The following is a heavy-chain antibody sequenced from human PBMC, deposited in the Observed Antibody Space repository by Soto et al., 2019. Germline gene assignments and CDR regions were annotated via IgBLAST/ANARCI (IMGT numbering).Heavy chain of an antibody. CDR2: IYWDDDK. CDR1: GFSLTTSGVG. V-gene: IGHV2-5*02. J-gene: IGHJ4*02. Sequence: QITLNESGPTPVKPRQTLTLTCTFSGFSLTTSGVGVGWIRQSPGKAPERLALIYWDDDKRYSPSLKSRLTITKDTSKNPVVLTMADLDPADTATYYCAHRVLRTVFGLVTTTAIYFDFWGQGTPVAVSS. D-gene: IGHD3-3*01. CDR3: AHRVLRTVFGLVTTTAIYFDF.